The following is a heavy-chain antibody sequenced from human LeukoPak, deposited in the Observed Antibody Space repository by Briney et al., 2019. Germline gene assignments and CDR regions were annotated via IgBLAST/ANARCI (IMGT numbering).Heavy chain of an antibody. J-gene: IGHJ6*03. CDR3: AKLYEQLAYYYYYMDV. D-gene: IGHD6-6*01. V-gene: IGHV3-30*02. CDR1: GFTFSSYG. Sequence: GGSLRLSCAASGFTFSSYGMHWVRQAPGKGLEWVAFIRYDGSNKYYADSVKGRFTISRDNSKNTLYLQMNSLRAEDTAVYYCAKLYEQLAYYYYYMDVWGKGTTVTVSS. CDR2: IRYDGSNK.